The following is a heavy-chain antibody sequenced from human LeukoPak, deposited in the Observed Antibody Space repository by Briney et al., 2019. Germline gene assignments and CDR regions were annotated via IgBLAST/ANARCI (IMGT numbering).Heavy chain of an antibody. CDR1: GYTFTGYY. CDR3: ARDLIGYCSGASCPH. CDR2: INPNSGGT. V-gene: IGHV1-2*02. D-gene: IGHD2-15*01. Sequence: ASVKVSCKASGYTFTGYYIHWVRQAPGQGLEWIGWINPNSGGTNYAQKFQGRVTMTRDTSISTAYMELSRLRSDDTAVFYCARDLIGYCSGASCPHWGQGTLVTVSS. J-gene: IGHJ4*02.